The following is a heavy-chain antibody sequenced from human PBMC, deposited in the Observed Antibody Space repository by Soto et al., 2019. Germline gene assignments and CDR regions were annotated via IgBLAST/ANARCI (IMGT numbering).Heavy chain of an antibody. CDR2: ISWDGGST. CDR3: AKDGGWSRPSIAFWGSYYYYGMDV. D-gene: IGHD6-6*01. V-gene: IGHV3-43*01. J-gene: IGHJ6*02. Sequence: EVQLVESGGVVIQTGGSLGLSCAASGFTFDDYTMHWVRQAPGKGLEWVYLISWDGGSTYYADSVKGRFTISRDKSKNSLYLQMNSLRTEDTALYYCAKDGGWSRPSIAFWGSYYYYGMDVWGQGTTVTVSS. CDR1: GFTFDDYT.